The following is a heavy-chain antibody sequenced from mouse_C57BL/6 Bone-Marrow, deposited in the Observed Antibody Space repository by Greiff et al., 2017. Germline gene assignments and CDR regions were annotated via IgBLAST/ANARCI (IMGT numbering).Heavy chain of an antibody. V-gene: IGHV1-64*01. Sequence: QVQLQQPGAELVKPGASVTLSCKASGYTFTSYWMHWVKQRPGQGLEWIGMIHPNSGSNNYNEKFKSKATLTVDKSSSTAYMQLSSLTSEESAVYCCATTARRAWFAYWGQGTLVTVSA. CDR1: GYTFTSYW. CDR2: IHPNSGSN. CDR3: ATTARRAWFAY. J-gene: IGHJ3*01. D-gene: IGHD1-2*01.